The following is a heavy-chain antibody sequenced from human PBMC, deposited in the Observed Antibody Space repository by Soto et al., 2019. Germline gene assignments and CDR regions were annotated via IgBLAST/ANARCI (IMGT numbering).Heavy chain of an antibody. CDR1: GFTFSSYG. D-gene: IGHD6-13*01. CDR3: AKDVYGSSWYSDNYGMDV. Sequence: QVQLVESGGGVVQPGRSLRLSCAASGFTFSSYGMHWVRQAPGKGLEWVAVISYDGSNKYYADSVKGRFTISRDNSKNTXSLQMNSLRAEDTAVYYCAKDVYGSSWYSDNYGMDVWGQGTTVTVSS. CDR2: ISYDGSNK. J-gene: IGHJ6*02. V-gene: IGHV3-30*18.